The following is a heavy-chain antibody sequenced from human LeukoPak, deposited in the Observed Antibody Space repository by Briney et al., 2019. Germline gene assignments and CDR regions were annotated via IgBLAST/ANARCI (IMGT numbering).Heavy chain of an antibody. D-gene: IGHD6-19*01. Sequence: GESLKISCKGSGYSFTSYWIGWVRQMPGKGLEXXGIIYPGDSDTRYSPSFQGQVTISADKSISTAYLQWSSLKASDTAMYYCARRGIAVSAHPDYWGQGTLVTVSS. CDR3: ARRGIAVSAHPDY. V-gene: IGHV5-51*01. J-gene: IGHJ4*02. CDR1: GYSFTSYW. CDR2: IYPGDSDT.